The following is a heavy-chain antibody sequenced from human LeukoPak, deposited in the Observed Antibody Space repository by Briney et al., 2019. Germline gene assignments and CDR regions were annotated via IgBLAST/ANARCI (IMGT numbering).Heavy chain of an antibody. J-gene: IGHJ4*02. CDR1: GFTFSSYS. CDR3: ARESREVNRFDY. D-gene: IGHD1-14*01. CDR2: ISSSSSYI. Sequence: PGGSLRLSCAASGFTFSSYSMNWVRQAPGKGLEWVSSISSSSSYIYYADPVKGRFTISRDNAKNSLYLQMNSLRAEDTAVYYCARESREVNRFDYWGQGTLVTVSS. V-gene: IGHV3-21*01.